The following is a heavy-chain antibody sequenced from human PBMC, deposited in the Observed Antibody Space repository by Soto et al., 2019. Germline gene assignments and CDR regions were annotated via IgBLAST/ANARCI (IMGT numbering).Heavy chain of an antibody. Sequence: SETLSLTRAVHGGFLSGYYWSRFRQPPGKGLERIGEINHSGSTNYNPSLNSRVTISVDTSKNQFSLKLSSVTAADTVVYYCARGDGYCTNGVCYRDYYYYGMDVWGQGTTVTVSS. V-gene: IGHV4-34*01. D-gene: IGHD2-8*01. CDR3: ARGDGYCTNGVCYRDYYYYGMDV. CDR2: INHSGST. J-gene: IGHJ6*02. CDR1: GGFLSGYY.